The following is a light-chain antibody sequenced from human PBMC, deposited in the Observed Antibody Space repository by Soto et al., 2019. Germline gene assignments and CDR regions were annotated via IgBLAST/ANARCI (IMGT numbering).Light chain of an antibody. J-gene: IGKJ5*01. Sequence: EFVLTQSPGTLSLSPGERATLSCRASQSVSNNYLAWYQQKPGQAPRRLIYGASSRATGIPDRFSGSGSGTDFTLTISRLEPEDFAVYYCQQYGSSPTFGEGTRLEIK. CDR3: QQYGSSPT. V-gene: IGKV3-20*01. CDR1: QSVSNNY. CDR2: GAS.